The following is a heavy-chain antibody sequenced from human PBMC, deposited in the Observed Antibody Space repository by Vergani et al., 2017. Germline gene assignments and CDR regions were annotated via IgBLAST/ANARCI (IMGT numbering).Heavy chain of an antibody. CDR3: ARETSQHFDH. V-gene: IGHV3-23*01. CDR2: ITGSGGTT. Sequence: EVQLLESGGGLVQPGGSLRLSCAASGFTFNNYAMNWVRQAPGKGLEWVSVITGSGGTTYYADSVKGRFTISRDNSKNTLYLQMNSLRAEDTAVYYCARETSQHFDHWGQGVRVSVSS. CDR1: GFTFNNYA. J-gene: IGHJ4*02.